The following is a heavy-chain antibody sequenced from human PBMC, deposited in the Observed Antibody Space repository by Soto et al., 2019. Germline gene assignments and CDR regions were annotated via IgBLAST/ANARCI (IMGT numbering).Heavy chain of an antibody. CDR2: ISSSSSTI. V-gene: IGHV3-48*01. CDR1: GFTFSSYS. D-gene: IGHD2-15*01. Sequence: GGSLRLSCAASGFTFSSYSMNWVRQAPGKGLEWVSYISSSSSTIYYADSVMGRFTISRDNAKNSLYLQMNSLRAEDTAVYYCASYCSGGSCYLNYFDYWGQGTLVTVSS. J-gene: IGHJ4*02. CDR3: ASYCSGGSCYLNYFDY.